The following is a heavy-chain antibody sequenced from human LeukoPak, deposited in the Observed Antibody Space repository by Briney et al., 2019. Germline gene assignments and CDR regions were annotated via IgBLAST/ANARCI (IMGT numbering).Heavy chain of an antibody. CDR2: INPNSGGT. V-gene: IGHV1-2*02. D-gene: IGHD1-1*01. J-gene: IGHJ6*03. CDR3: ARDRYSDYYYYVDV. CDR1: GYTFTGYY. Sequence: ASVKVSCKASGYTFTGYYMHWVRQAPGQGLERMGWINPNSGGTNYAQKFQGRVTMTRDTSISTAYMELSRLRSDDTAVYYCARDRYSDYYYYVDVWGKGTTVTVSS.